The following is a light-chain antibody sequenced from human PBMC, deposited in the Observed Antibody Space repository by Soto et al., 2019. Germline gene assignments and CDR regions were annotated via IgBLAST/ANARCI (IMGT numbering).Light chain of an antibody. Sequence: DIRMTQSPSSLSASVGDTVTITCRASQSISSHLNWYQQKPGKAPNLLMYTASNLQSGVPSRFSGSGSGTDFTLTISSLQPEDFATYYRQQSYSTPISFGQGTRLEI. CDR1: QSISSH. CDR3: QQSYSTPIS. CDR2: TAS. V-gene: IGKV1-39*01. J-gene: IGKJ5*01.